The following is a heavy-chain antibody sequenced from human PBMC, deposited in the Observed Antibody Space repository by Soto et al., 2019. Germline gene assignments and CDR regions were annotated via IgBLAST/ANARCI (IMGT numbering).Heavy chain of an antibody. D-gene: IGHD2-15*01. CDR1: GYTFTSYG. V-gene: IGHV1-18*01. J-gene: IGHJ6*03. CDR2: ISAYNGNT. Sequence: ASVKVSCKASGYTFTSYGISWVRQAPGQGLEWMGWISAYNGNTNYAQKLQGRVTMTTDTSTSTAYMELRSLRSDDTAVYYCARDDIVEDYYYYMDVWGKGTTVTVSS. CDR3: ARDDIVEDYYYYMDV.